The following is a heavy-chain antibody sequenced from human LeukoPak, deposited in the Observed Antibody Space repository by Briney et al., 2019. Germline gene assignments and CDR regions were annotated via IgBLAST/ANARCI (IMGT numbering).Heavy chain of an antibody. D-gene: IGHD2-21*02. V-gene: IGHV1-2*02. CDR2: INPNSGGT. Sequence: ASVKVSCKASGYTFTGYCMHWVRQAPGQGLEWMGWINPNSGGTNYAQKFQGRVTMTRDTSISTAYMELSRLRSDDTAVYNCARGGGKVVTAIIDAFDIWGQGTMVTVSS. J-gene: IGHJ3*02. CDR3: ARGGGKVVTAIIDAFDI. CDR1: GYTFTGYC.